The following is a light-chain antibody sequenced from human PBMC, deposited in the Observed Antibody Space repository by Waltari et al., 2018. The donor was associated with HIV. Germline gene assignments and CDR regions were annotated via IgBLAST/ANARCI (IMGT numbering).Light chain of an antibody. Sequence: QSALTQPAPVSGSPGQSNTISCTGTSSHVGGYNYVSWYQQHPGKAPKLMIYDVSNRPSGVSNRFSGSKSGNTASLTISGLQAEDEADYYCSSYTSSSPYAFGTGTKVTVL. CDR3: SSYTSSSPYA. V-gene: IGLV2-14*03. J-gene: IGLJ1*01. CDR1: SSHVGGYNY. CDR2: DVS.